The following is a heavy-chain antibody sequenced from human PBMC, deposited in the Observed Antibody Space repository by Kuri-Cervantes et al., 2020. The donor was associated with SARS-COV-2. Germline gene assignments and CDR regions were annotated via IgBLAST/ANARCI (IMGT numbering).Heavy chain of an antibody. CDR2: IYYSGST. Sequence: GSLRLSCTVSGGSISSSSYYWGWIRQPPGKGLEWIGSIYYSGSTYYNPSLKSRVTISVDTSKNQFSLKLSSVTAADTAVYYCARATSSSWEDWFDPWGQGTLVTVSS. V-gene: IGHV4-39*01. CDR3: ARATSSSWEDWFDP. D-gene: IGHD6-13*01. CDR1: GGSISSSSYY. J-gene: IGHJ5*02.